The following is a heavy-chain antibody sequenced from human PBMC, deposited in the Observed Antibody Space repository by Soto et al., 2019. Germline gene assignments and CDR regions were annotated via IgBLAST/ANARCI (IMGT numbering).Heavy chain of an antibody. J-gene: IGHJ4*02. CDR1: GGSISSSSYY. CDR2: IYYSGST. CDR3: ARLTVVVTAILNDFDY. V-gene: IGHV4-39*01. Sequence: SETLSLTCTVSGGSISSSSYYWGWIRQPPGKGLEWIGSIYYSGSTYYNPSLKSRVTISVDTSKNQFSLKLSSVTAADTAVYYCARLTVVVTAILNDFDYWGQGTLVTVSS. D-gene: IGHD2-21*02.